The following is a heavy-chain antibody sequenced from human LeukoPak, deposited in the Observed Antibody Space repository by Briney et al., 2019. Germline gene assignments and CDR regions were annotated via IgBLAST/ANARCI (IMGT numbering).Heavy chain of an antibody. J-gene: IGHJ4*02. D-gene: IGHD1-14*01. V-gene: IGHV3-9*01. CDR1: GFTFDDYA. CDR3: AKGTGFYYFDY. CDR2: ISWNSGSI. Sequence: GGSLRLSCAASGFTFDDYAMHWVRHAPGKGLEWVSGISWNSGSIGHADSVKGRFTISRDNAKNSLYLQMNSLRAEDTALYYCAKGTGFYYFDYWGQGTLVTVSS.